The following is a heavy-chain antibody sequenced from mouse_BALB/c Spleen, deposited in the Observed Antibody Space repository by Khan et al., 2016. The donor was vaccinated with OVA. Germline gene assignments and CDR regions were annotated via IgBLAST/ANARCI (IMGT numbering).Heavy chain of an antibody. Sequence: QSQLVQSGPELQKPGETVKISCKATGYSFTNYVMNWVKQAPGTGSQWMGWINTYIGEPIYSDDFKGRFDFSLETSARTAYLQLNNLTNEDTATYFCARGNRDFDYWGQGTTLTVSS. CDR2: INTYIGEP. CDR3: ARGNRDFDY. J-gene: IGHJ2*01. D-gene: IGHD2-1*01. V-gene: IGHV9-3-1*01. CDR1: GYSFTNYV.